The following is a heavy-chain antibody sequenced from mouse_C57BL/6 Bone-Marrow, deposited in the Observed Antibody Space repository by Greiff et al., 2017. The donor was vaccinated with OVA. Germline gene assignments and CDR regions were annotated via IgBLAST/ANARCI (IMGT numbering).Heavy chain of an antibody. V-gene: IGHV1-81*01. Sequence: QVQLQQSGAELARPGASVKLSCKASGYTFTSYGISWVKQRTGQGLEWIGEIYPRSGNTYYNEKFKGKATLTADKSSSTAYMELRSLTSEDSAVYFCAREGFTTVVAHYFDYWGQGTTLTVSS. CDR1: GYTFTSYG. D-gene: IGHD1-1*01. J-gene: IGHJ2*01. CDR2: IYPRSGNT. CDR3: AREGFTTVVAHYFDY.